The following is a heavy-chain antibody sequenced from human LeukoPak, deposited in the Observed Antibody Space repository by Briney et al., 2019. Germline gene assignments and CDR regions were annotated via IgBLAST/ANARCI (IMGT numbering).Heavy chain of an antibody. CDR2: IYSGGST. J-gene: IGHJ4*02. CDR1: GFTVSSNY. V-gene: IGHV3-53*01. CDR3: ARAATRSSWYPTYYFDY. Sequence: GGSLRLSCAASGFTVSSNYMSWVRQAPGKGLEWVSVIYSGGSTYYADSVKGRFTISRDNSKNTLYLQMNSLRAEDTAVYYCARAATRSSWYPTYYFDYWGQGTLVTVSS. D-gene: IGHD6-13*01.